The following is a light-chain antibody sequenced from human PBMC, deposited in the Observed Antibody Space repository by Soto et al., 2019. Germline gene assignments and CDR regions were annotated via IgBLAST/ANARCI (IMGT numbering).Light chain of an antibody. CDR3: SSFTSTNTVL. CDR2: NVS. J-gene: IGLJ2*01. Sequence: QSALTQPASVSGSPGQSITISCTGTSSDVGGYNYVSWYQQHPGKAPKLMIYNVSNRPSGVSNRFSGSKSGNTASLTISGXXXXXXXHYYCSSFTSTNTVLFGGGTKLTVL. CDR1: SSDVGGYNY. V-gene: IGLV2-14*01.